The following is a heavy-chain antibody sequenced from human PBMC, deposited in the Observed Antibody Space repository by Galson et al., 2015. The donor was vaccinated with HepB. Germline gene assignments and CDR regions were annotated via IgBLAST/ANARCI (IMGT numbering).Heavy chain of an antibody. V-gene: IGHV6-1*01. Sequence: CAISGDSVSSNSAAWNWIRQSPSRGLEWLGRTYYRSKWYNDYAVSVKSRITINPDTSKNQFSLQLNSVTPEDTAVYYCAKDNNYYDSSGFDYWGQGTLVTVSS. J-gene: IGHJ4*02. CDR2: TYYRSKWYN. D-gene: IGHD3-22*01. CDR3: AKDNNYYDSSGFDY. CDR1: GDSVSSNSAA.